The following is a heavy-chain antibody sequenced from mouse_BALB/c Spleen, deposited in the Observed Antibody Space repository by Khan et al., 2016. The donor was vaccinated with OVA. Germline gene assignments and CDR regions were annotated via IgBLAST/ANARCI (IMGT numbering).Heavy chain of an antibody. CDR2: ISGYNGAT. D-gene: IGHD2-3*01. J-gene: IGHJ4*01. CDR1: GYSFTGYY. Sequence: LVKTGASVKISCKASGYSFTGYYIHWVKQSHGKSLEWIGYISGYNGATSYNQKFKGKATLTVDPSSSTAYMQFRVLTSEDSADYYCARDGYYYARDYWGQGTSVTVSS. CDR3: ARDGYYYARDY. V-gene: IGHV1S34*01.